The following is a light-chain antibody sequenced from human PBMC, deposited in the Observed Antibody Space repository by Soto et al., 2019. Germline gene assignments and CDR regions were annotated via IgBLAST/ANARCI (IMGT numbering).Light chain of an antibody. CDR3: GTWDRSLSAGV. J-gene: IGLJ2*01. Sequence: ELTQPPSVSVAPGQTARITCGGNNIGSKSVHWYQQLPGTAPKLLSYDNNKRPSGIPDRFSGSKSGTSATLGITGLQTGDEADYYCGTWDRSLSAGVFGGGTKLTVL. CDR2: DNN. V-gene: IGLV1-51*01. CDR1: NIGSKS.